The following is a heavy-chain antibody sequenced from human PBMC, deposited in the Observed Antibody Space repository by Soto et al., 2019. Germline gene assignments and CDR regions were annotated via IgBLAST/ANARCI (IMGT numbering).Heavy chain of an antibody. J-gene: IGHJ5*02. CDR1: GGSISSYY. D-gene: IGHD4-4*01. Sequence: QVQLQESGPGLVKPSETLSLTCTVSGGSISSYYWSWIRQPPGKGLEWIGYIYYSGSTNYNPSLKSRVPISVDTSKNQFSLKLSSVTAADTAVYYCARARSYSNYVLFDPWGQGTLVTVSS. V-gene: IGHV4-59*01. CDR2: IYYSGST. CDR3: ARARSYSNYVLFDP.